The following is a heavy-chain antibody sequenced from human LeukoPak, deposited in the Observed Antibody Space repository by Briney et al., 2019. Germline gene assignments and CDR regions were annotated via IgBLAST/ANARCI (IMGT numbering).Heavy chain of an antibody. CDR3: ASAVAAKLSAFDI. Sequence: ASVKVSCKASGYTFTGYYMHWVRQAPGQGLEWMGWINPNSGGTNYAQKFQGWVTMTRDTSISTAYMELSRLRSDDTAVYYCASAVAAKLSAFDIWGQGTMVTVSS. CDR2: INPNSGGT. D-gene: IGHD2-15*01. CDR1: GYTFTGYY. V-gene: IGHV1-2*04. J-gene: IGHJ3*02.